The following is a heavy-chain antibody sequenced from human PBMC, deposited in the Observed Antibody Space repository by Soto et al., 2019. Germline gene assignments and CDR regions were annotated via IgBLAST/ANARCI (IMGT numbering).Heavy chain of an antibody. CDR2: IYHSGST. Sequence: QLQLQESGSGLVKPSQTLFLTCAVSGGSISSGGYSWSWIRQPPGKGLEWIGYIYHSGSTYYNPSLKSRVTISVDRSKNQFSLKLSSVTAADTAVYYCARAMPGYYYGMDVWGQGTTVTVSS. V-gene: IGHV4-30-2*01. CDR3: ARAMPGYYYGMDV. CDR1: GGSISSGGYS. J-gene: IGHJ6*02. D-gene: IGHD2-2*01.